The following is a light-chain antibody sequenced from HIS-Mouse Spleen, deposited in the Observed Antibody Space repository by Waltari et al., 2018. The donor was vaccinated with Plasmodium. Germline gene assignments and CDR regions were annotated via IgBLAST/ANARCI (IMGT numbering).Light chain of an antibody. V-gene: IGLV5-37*01. CDR2: YYSDSDK. CDR1: SDINVGRYH. Sequence: QPVLTQPPSSSASPGDSARLTCTLPSDINVGRYHIYWYQPTPGSPPRYLLYYYSDSDKGQGSGVPSRFSGSKDASANTGILLISGLQSEDEADYYCMIWPSNASGVFGGGTKLTVL. CDR3: MIWPSNASGV. J-gene: IGLJ3*02.